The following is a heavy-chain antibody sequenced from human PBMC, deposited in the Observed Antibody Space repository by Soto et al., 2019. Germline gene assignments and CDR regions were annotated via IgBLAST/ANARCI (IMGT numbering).Heavy chain of an antibody. CDR2: IWYDGSNK. Sequence: GGSLRLSFAASGFTFSSYGMHWVRQAPGKGLEWVAVIWYDGSNKYYADSVKGRFTISRDNSKNTLYLQMNSLRAEDTAVYYCARGPYGDYSYYFDYWGQGTLVTVSS. CDR3: ARGPYGDYSYYFDY. V-gene: IGHV3-33*01. D-gene: IGHD4-17*01. J-gene: IGHJ4*02. CDR1: GFTFSSYG.